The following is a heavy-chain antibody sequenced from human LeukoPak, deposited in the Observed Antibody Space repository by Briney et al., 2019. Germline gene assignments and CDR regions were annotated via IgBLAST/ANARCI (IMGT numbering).Heavy chain of an antibody. V-gene: IGHV1-2*06. CDR3: ATTSGYFYY. J-gene: IGHJ4*02. D-gene: IGHD1-26*01. CDR2: INPSSGDT. Sequence: ASVKVSCKASAYTFTDYYVHWVRQAPGQGLEWMGRINPSSGDTNYAQNFQGRVTMTRDTSISTAYMELSRLRPDDTAVYYCATTSGYFYYWGQGTLVTVSS. CDR1: AYTFTDYY.